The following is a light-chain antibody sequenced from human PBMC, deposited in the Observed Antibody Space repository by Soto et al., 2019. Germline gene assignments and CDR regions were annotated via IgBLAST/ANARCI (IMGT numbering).Light chain of an antibody. Sequence: DIQMTQSPSTLSASVGDTVTITCRASRSISDWLAWYQQKPGKAPKLLIFDASSLKSGVPSRFSGSGSGTEFTLTISRLQPDDAATYYCLQYSSHSWTFGQGTKVDIK. J-gene: IGKJ1*01. CDR3: LQYSSHSWT. V-gene: IGKV1-5*01. CDR2: DAS. CDR1: RSISDW.